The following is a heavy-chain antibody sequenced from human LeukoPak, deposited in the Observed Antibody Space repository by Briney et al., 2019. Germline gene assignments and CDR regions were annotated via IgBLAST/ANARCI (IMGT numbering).Heavy chain of an antibody. J-gene: IGHJ5*02. CDR1: GYTFTKYD. CDR3: AWDESIAVALP. V-gene: IGHV1-18*01. D-gene: IGHD6-19*01. CDR2: ISGYNGYT. Sequence: GASVKVSCKASGYTFTKYDITWVRRAPGQGLEWVGWISGYNGYTNYAQKVQGRITMTRDTSTSIAYMELRSLRSDDTAVYYCAWDESIAVALPWGQGTLVTVSS.